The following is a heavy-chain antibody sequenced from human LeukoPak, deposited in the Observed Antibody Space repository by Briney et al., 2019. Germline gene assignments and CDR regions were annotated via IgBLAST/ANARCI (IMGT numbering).Heavy chain of an antibody. D-gene: IGHD2-8*01. CDR2: IYPGDSDT. J-gene: IGHJ3*02. V-gene: IGHV5-51*01. CDR3: ARHPNKLGYCTNGVCYRSAFDI. Sequence: GESLKISCKGSRYRFTSYWIGWVRQMPGKGLEWMGIIYPGDSDTRYSPSFQGQVTISADKSISTAYLQWSSLKASDTAMYYCARHPNKLGYCTNGVCYRSAFDIWGQGTMVTVSS. CDR1: RYRFTSYW.